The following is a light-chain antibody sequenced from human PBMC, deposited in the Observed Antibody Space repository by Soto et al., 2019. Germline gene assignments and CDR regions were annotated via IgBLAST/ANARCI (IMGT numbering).Light chain of an antibody. CDR3: AAWDDSLSGPWV. V-gene: IGLV1-47*01. J-gene: IGLJ3*02. Sequence: QSVLTQPSSASGTPGQRVTISCSGSSSNIGSNYVYWFQQFPGTAPKLLIYRTDRRPSGVPDRFSGSKSGASASLAISGLRSEDEADYYCAAWDDSLSGPWVFGGGTKLTVL. CDR1: SSNIGSNY. CDR2: RTD.